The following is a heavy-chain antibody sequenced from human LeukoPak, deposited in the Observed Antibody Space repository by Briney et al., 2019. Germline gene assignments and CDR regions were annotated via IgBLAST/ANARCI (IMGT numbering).Heavy chain of an antibody. V-gene: IGHV4-39*01. D-gene: IGHD2-2*01. CDR1: GGSISSSSYY. CDR2: IYYSGIT. J-gene: IGHJ4*02. Sequence: SETLSLTCTVSGGSISSSSYYWGWIRQPPGKGLEWIGSIYYSGITYYNPSLKSRVTISVDTSKNQYSLKLSSVTAADTAVYYCAREYGSTSCYDYWGQGTLVTVSS. CDR3: AREYGSTSCYDY.